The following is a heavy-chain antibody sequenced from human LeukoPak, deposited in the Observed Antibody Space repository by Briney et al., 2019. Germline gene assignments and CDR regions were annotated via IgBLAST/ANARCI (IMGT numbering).Heavy chain of an antibody. D-gene: IGHD6-19*01. Sequence: ASETLSLTCTVSGGSISSSSYYWGWIRQPPGKGLEWIGSIYYSGRTYYNPSLKSRVTISVDTSKNQFSLKLSSVTAADTAVYYCASPSIAVAGQDAFDIWGQGTMVTVSS. J-gene: IGHJ3*02. CDR1: GGSISSSSYY. V-gene: IGHV4-39*01. CDR3: ASPSIAVAGQDAFDI. CDR2: IYYSGRT.